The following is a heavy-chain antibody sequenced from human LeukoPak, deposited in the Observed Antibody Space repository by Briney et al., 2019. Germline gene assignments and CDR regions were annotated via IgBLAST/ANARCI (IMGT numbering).Heavy chain of an antibody. CDR2: FDPEDGET. CDR1: GYTLTELS. CDR3: ATAGGKMGATTAAFDY. D-gene: IGHD1-26*01. V-gene: IGHV1-24*01. Sequence: ASVKVSCKVSGYTLTELSMHWVRQAPGKGLEWMGGFDPEDGETIYAQKFQGRVTMTEDTSTDTAYMELSSLRSEDTAVYYCATAGGKMGATTAAFDYWGQGTVVTVSS. J-gene: IGHJ4*02.